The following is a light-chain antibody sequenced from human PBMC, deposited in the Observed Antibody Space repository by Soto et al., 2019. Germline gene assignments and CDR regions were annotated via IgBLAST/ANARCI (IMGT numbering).Light chain of an antibody. J-gene: IGKJ1*01. V-gene: IGKV3-15*01. Sequence: EVVMTQSPATLSVSPGERATLSCGASQSVRSYLAWYQQKPGQAPRLLIHGASTRAPGIPARFSGSGSGTDFTLTISSLQSEDFAVYYFHQDDHWNQTFGHATKV. CDR1: QSVRSY. CDR2: GAS. CDR3: HQDDHWNQT.